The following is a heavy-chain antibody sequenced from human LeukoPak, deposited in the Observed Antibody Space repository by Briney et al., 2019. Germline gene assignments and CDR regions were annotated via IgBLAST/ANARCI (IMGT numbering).Heavy chain of an antibody. CDR2: ISSDSNYI. CDR1: GFTFSSYS. J-gene: IGHJ3*02. D-gene: IGHD3-22*01. Sequence: PGGSLRLSCAGSGFTFSSYSMNWVRQAPGKGLEWVSSISSDSNYIYYVDSVKGRFTFSRDNAKNSLYLQMNSLRAEDTAVYYCAKTYYYDRSGYYYENAFDTWGQGTMVTVSS. CDR3: AKTYYYDRSGYYYENAFDT. V-gene: IGHV3-21*01.